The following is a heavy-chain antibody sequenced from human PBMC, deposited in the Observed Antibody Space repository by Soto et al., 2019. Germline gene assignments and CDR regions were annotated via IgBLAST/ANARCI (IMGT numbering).Heavy chain of an antibody. CDR2: ISGSGGST. Sequence: VGSLRLSCAASGFTFSSYAMSWVRQAPGKGLEWVSAISGSGGSTYYADSVEGRFTISRDNSKNTLYLQMNSLRAEDTAVYYCAKDLGSSWYFSWFDPWGQGTLVTVSS. D-gene: IGHD6-13*01. V-gene: IGHV3-23*01. CDR3: AKDLGSSWYFSWFDP. CDR1: GFTFSSYA. J-gene: IGHJ5*02.